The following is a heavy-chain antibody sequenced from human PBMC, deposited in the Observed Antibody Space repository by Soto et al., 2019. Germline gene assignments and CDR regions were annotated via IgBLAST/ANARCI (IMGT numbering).Heavy chain of an antibody. Sequence: EVQLVESGGGLVQPGGSLRLSCAASGFTFSSYSMNWVRQAPGKGLEWVSYISSSSSTIYYAYSVKGRFTISRDNAKNSLHLQRNSLRDEDTAVYYCARSGDSYDSSGYYYWGQGTLVTVSS. V-gene: IGHV3-48*02. D-gene: IGHD3-22*01. CDR2: ISSSSSTI. J-gene: IGHJ4*02. CDR3: ARSGDSYDSSGYYY. CDR1: GFTFSSYS.